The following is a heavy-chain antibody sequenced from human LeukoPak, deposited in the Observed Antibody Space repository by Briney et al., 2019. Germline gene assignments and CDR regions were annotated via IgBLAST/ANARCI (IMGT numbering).Heavy chain of an antibody. CDR2: IWYDGSNK. D-gene: IGHD6-13*01. CDR1: GFTSSSYG. V-gene: IGHV3-33*01. CDR3: ARSYSSSWNYFDY. Sequence: GRSLRLSCAASGFTSSSYGMHWVRQAPGKGLEWVAVIWYDGSNKYYADSVKGRFTISRDNSKNTLYLQMNSLRAEDTAVYYCARSYSSSWNYFDYWGQGTLVTVSS. J-gene: IGHJ4*02.